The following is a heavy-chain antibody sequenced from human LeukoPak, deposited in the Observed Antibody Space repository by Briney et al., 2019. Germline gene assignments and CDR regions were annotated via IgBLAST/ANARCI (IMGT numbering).Heavy chain of an antibody. CDR3: AIGCYYDSSAPGDGFDI. CDR1: GVSISRSSYY. V-gene: IGHV4-39*07. D-gene: IGHD3-22*01. Sequence: SETLSLTCTVSGVSISRSSYYWGWIRQPPGKGVGWIGSIYYSVRASYTPSLKSRVTISVDTTKTQFSLKLSSVTAADTAGYYCAIGCYYDSSAPGDGFDIWGQGTMVTVSS. CDR2: IYYSVRA. J-gene: IGHJ3*02.